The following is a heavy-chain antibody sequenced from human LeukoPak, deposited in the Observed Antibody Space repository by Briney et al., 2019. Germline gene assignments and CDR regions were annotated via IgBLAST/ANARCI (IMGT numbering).Heavy chain of an antibody. V-gene: IGHV3-48*01. D-gene: IGHD3-3*01. CDR2: ISSSSSII. CDR3: AKSGRYYYYEMDV. Sequence: GGSLRLSCAASGFTFSSYNMNWVRQAPGKGLEWVSYISSSSSIIYYADSVKGRFTISRDNGKSSLYLQMNSLRAEDTAVYYCAKSGRYYYYEMDVWGQGTTVTVSS. J-gene: IGHJ6*02. CDR1: GFTFSSYN.